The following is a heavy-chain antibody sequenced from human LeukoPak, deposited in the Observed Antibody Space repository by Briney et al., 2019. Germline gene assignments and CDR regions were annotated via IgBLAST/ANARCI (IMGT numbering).Heavy chain of an antibody. D-gene: IGHD4-23*01. CDR1: GGSISSGGYC. CDR3: ARAGYGGNSLFDY. Sequence: PSQTLSLTCAVSGGSISSGGYCWSWIRQPPGKGLEWIGYIYHSGSTYYNPSLKSRVTISVDRSKNQFSLKLSSVTAADTAVYYCARAGYGGNSLFDYWGQGTLVTVSS. J-gene: IGHJ4*02. CDR2: IYHSGST. V-gene: IGHV4-30-2*01.